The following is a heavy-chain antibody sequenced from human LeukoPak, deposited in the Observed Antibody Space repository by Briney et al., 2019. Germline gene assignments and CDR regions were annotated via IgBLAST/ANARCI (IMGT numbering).Heavy chain of an antibody. J-gene: IGHJ4*02. Sequence: SETLSLTCTVSGASISHYYWSWIRQTPERGLEWMGHVHTGGGSTYYPSLKTRLTMSIDTSRSQLSLKLTSVTAADTAVYFCARLGSYHDFWGQGALVTVSS. CDR3: ARLGSYHDF. CDR1: GASISHYY. CDR2: VHTGGGS. V-gene: IGHV4-4*09. D-gene: IGHD1-26*01.